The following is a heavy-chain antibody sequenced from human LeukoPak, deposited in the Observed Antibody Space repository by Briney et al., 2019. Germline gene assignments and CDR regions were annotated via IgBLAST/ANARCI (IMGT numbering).Heavy chain of an antibody. V-gene: IGHV1-18*01. CDR3: ARAFSSTSRGWFDP. Sequence: ASVKVSRKASGYTFTSYGISWVRQAPGQGLEWMGWISAYNGNTNYAQKLQGRVTMTTDTSTSTAYMELRSLRSDDTAVYYCARAFSSTSRGWFDPWGQGTLVTVSS. J-gene: IGHJ5*02. CDR2: ISAYNGNT. D-gene: IGHD2-2*01. CDR1: GYTFTSYG.